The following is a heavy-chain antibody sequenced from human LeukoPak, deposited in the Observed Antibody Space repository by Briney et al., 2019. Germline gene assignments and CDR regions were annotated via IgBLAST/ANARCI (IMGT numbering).Heavy chain of an antibody. Sequence: GGSLRLSCAASGFTFSGSTIHWVRQASGKGLEWVGRIRSKTNSYATAYVASVKGRFTISRDDSKNTAYLQMNSLRAEDTAVYYCARDRGRSARGYYYGMDVWGQGTAVAVSS. D-gene: IGHD2-15*01. J-gene: IGHJ6*02. V-gene: IGHV3-73*01. CDR3: ARDRGRSARGYYYGMDV. CDR2: IRSKTNSYAT. CDR1: GFTFSGST.